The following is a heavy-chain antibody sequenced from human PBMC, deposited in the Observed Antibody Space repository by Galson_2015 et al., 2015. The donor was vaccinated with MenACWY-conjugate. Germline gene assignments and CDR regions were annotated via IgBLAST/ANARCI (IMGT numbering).Heavy chain of an antibody. CDR3: AKSAEYSSGWYAIEY. CDR2: ISWDSGSI. Sequence: SLRLSCAGSGFTFDDKDMNWVRQAPGKGLEWVSGISWDSGSIDYADSVKGRFTISRDNAKNSLYLQISSLRAEDTALYYCAKSAEYSSGWYAIEYWGQGALVTVSS. D-gene: IGHD6-19*01. J-gene: IGHJ4*02. CDR1: GFTFDDKD. V-gene: IGHV3-9*01.